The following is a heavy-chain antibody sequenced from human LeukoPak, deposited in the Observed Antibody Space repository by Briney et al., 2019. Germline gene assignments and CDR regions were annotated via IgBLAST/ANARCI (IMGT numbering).Heavy chain of an antibody. CDR3: ARHKSSGSYPLDY. V-gene: IGHV4-59*08. J-gene: IGHJ4*02. D-gene: IGHD3-22*01. CDR2: IYFSGST. CDR1: GGSICTYF. Sequence: PSETLSLTCTVSGGSICTYFWSWIRQPPGKGLEWIGHIYFSGSTNYNPSLESRVTISVDTSKNQFSLKLNSVTAADTAVYYCARHKSSGSYPLDYWGQGILVTVSS.